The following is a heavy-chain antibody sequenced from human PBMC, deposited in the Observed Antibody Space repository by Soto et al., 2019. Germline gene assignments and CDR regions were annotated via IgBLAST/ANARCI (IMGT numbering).Heavy chain of an antibody. CDR1: GFTFSTYA. J-gene: IGHJ6*02. Sequence: EVQLLESGGGLVQPGGSLRLSCAASGFTFSTYALSWVRQSPGTGLEWVSAISGSGDDTYYTHSVKGRFTISRDNSKNTLSLQMDSLRVEDTATYYCAKVDRYSSGWSYYAPEYYNSGMDVWGQGTTVTVSS. CDR2: ISGSGDDT. D-gene: IGHD6-19*01. CDR3: AKVDRYSSGWSYYAPEYYNSGMDV. V-gene: IGHV3-23*01.